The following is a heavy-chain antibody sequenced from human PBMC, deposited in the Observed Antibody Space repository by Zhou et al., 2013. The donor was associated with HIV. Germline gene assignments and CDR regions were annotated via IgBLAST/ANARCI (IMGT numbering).Heavy chain of an antibody. CDR1: GGSINNYY. CDR2: IHTSGNT. J-gene: IGHJ3*01. D-gene: IGHD3-10*01. CDR3: AKERFPPGHTFDV. V-gene: IGHV4-4*07. Sequence: QVQLQESGPGLVKPSETLSLTCIVSGGSINNYYCSWIRQSAEKGLEWIGHIHTSGNTNYNPSLKSRVTMSVDVSKNEFSLELIGVTAADAAVYFCAKERFPPGHTFDVWGRGTVVTVSS.